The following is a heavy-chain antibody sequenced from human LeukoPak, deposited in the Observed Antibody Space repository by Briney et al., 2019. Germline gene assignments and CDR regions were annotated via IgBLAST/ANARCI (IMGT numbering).Heavy chain of an antibody. Sequence: GGSLRLSCVASGFTFSSYGMHWVRQAPGKGLEWVAFIWYDGSNKYYADSVKGRFTISRDNSKNTLSLQMSSLRPDDTAVYYCAKAYSYGYDYWRQGTLVTVSS. J-gene: IGHJ4*02. CDR2: IWYDGSNK. CDR1: GFTFSSYG. CDR3: AKAYSYGYDY. V-gene: IGHV3-30*02. D-gene: IGHD5-18*01.